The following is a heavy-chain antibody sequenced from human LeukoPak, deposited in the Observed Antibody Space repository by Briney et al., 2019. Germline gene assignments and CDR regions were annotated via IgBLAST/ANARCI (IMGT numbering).Heavy chain of an antibody. CDR3: ARTQWEGPGGDAFDI. CDR1: GFTFSSYE. CDR2: ISSSGSTI. Sequence: GGSLRLSCAASGFTFSSYEMNWVRQAPGKGLEWVSYISSSGSTIYYADSVKGRFTISRDNAKNSLYLQMNSLRAEDTAVYYCARTQWEGPGGDAFDIWGQGTMVTVSS. V-gene: IGHV3-48*03. D-gene: IGHD1-26*01. J-gene: IGHJ3*02.